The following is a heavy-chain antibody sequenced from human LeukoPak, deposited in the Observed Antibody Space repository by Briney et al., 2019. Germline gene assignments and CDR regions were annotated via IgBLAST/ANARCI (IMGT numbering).Heavy chain of an antibody. V-gene: IGHV1-69*05. D-gene: IGHD6-6*01. CDR2: IISSFGTA. Sequence: ASEKVSCNASGGTFSSNAISWVRQAPRQRLEWMGGIISSFGTATYAQKFQSRVTITTDEPTSTAYMALSSPRSEDTAVYYCARGRWYSSPSGDYFDYWGQGTLVTVSS. J-gene: IGHJ4*02. CDR1: GGTFSSNA. CDR3: ARGRWYSSPSGDYFDY.